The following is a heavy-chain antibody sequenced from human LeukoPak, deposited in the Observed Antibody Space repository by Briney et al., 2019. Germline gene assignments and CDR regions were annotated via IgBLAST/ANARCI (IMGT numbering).Heavy chain of an antibody. D-gene: IGHD5-24*01. CDR2: IRYDGSNK. V-gene: IGHV3-30*02. J-gene: IGHJ4*02. Sequence: GGSLRLSCAASGFTFSSYGMHWVRQAPGKGLEWVAFIRYDGSNKYYADSVKGRFTISRDNSKNTLYLQMNSLRAEDTAVYYCAKDQMATTASFDYWGQGTLVTVSS. CDR1: GFTFSSYG. CDR3: AKDQMATTASFDY.